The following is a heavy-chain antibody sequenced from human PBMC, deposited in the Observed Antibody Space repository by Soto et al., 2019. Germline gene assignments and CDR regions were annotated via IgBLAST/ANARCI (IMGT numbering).Heavy chain of an antibody. Sequence: ASVKVSCKASGYTFTSYAMHWVRQAPGQRLEWMGWINAGNGNTKYSQKFQGRVTITRDTSASTAYMELSSLRSEDTAVYYCAREGPIIAAADPGGVFDPWGQGTLVTVSS. D-gene: IGHD6-13*01. CDR2: INAGNGNT. CDR3: AREGPIIAAADPGGVFDP. CDR1: GYTFTSYA. V-gene: IGHV1-3*01. J-gene: IGHJ5*02.